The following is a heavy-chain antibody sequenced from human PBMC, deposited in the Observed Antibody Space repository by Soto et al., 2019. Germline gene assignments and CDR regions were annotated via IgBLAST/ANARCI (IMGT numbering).Heavy chain of an antibody. CDR1: GFTFSSYA. CDR2: ISGSGGST. CDR3: AKDPGGYDAPNWFDP. D-gene: IGHD5-12*01. Sequence: EVQLLESGGGLVQPGGSLRLSCAASGFTFSSYAMSWVRQAPGKGLEWVSAISGSGGSTYYADSVKGRFTISRDNSKNAVYLQMNGPRAEDTAVYYCAKDPGGYDAPNWFDPWGQGTLVTVSS. J-gene: IGHJ5*02. V-gene: IGHV3-23*01.